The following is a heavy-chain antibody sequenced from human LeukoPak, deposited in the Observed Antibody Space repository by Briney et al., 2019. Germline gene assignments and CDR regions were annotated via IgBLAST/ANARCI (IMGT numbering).Heavy chain of an antibody. J-gene: IGHJ4*02. CDR3: ARAGVDTAMVFDY. Sequence: SVKVSCKASGGTFSSYAISWVRQAPGQGLEWMGGIIPIFGTANYAQKFQGRVTITADESTSTVYMELSSLRSEDTAVYYCARAGVDTAMVFDYWGQGTLVTVSS. V-gene: IGHV1-69*13. D-gene: IGHD5-18*01. CDR2: IIPIFGTA. CDR1: GGTFSSYA.